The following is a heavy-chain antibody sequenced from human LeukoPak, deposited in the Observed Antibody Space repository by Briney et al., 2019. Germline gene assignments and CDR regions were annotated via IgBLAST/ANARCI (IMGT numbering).Heavy chain of an antibody. CDR3: ARGAGWNFFEY. Sequence: GGSLRLSCAASGFTFSSYWMHWVRQGPGKGLVWVSRINSDGSSTRYADSVKGRFTISRDNSKNTVHLQMNSLRAEDTAVYYCARGAGWNFFEYWGHGTLVTVSS. CDR1: GFTFSSYW. V-gene: IGHV3-74*01. D-gene: IGHD6-19*01. CDR2: INSDGSST. J-gene: IGHJ4*01.